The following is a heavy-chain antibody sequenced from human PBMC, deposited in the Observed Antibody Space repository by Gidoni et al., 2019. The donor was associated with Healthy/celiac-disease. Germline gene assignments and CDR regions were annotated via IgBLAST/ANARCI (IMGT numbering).Heavy chain of an antibody. CDR2: IYHSGST. D-gene: IGHD2-15*01. V-gene: IGHV4-38-2*02. J-gene: IGHJ4*02. CDR1: GYSISSGYY. Sequence: QVQLQESGPGLVKPSETLSLTCTVSGYSISSGYYWGWIRQPPGKGLEWIGSIYHSGSTYYNPSLKSRVTISVDTSKNQFSLKLSSVTAADTAVYYCARIGPTPDMGDYWGQGTLVTVSS. CDR3: ARIGPTPDMGDY.